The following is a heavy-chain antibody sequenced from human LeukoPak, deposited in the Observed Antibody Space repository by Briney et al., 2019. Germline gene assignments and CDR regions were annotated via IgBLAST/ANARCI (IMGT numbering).Heavy chain of an antibody. J-gene: IGHJ4*02. CDR3: ARDLRWYDY. CDR2: IKQDGSDK. D-gene: IGHD4-23*01. CDR1: GFIFSSYW. Sequence: GGSLRLSCAASGFIFSSYWMTWVRQAPGKGLEWVANIKQDGSDKYYVDSVKGRFTISRDNAKNSLYLQMNSLRAEDTAVYYCARDLRWYDYWGQGTLVTVSS. V-gene: IGHV3-7*01.